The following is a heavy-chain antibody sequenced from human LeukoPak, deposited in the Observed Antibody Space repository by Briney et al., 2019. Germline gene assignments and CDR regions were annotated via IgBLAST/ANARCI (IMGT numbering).Heavy chain of an antibody. CDR1: GSRFDDYG. CDR2: TNWDGAST. Sequence: GVSLRLSCAASGSRFDDYGMSWVRHVPGKGLEWVSGTNWDGASTGYADSVKGRFTISRDNVKNFLYLQMNSLRVEDTALYFCGRVYCSTTSCYDYYDYYMDVWGKGTTVTVSS. V-gene: IGHV3-20*04. D-gene: IGHD2-2*01. CDR3: GRVYCSTTSCYDYYDYYMDV. J-gene: IGHJ6*03.